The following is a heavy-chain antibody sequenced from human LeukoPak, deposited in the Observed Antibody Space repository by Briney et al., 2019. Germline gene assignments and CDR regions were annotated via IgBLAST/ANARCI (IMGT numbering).Heavy chain of an antibody. CDR3: ARSIKYYDFWSGVDY. Sequence: ASVKVSCKASGYTFTGYYMHWVRQAPGQGLEWMGWINPNSGGTNYAQKFQGRVTTTRDTSISTAYMELSRLRSDDTAVYYCARSIKYYDFWSGVDYWGQGTLVTVSS. CDR2: INPNSGGT. V-gene: IGHV1-2*02. CDR1: GYTFTGYY. D-gene: IGHD3-3*01. J-gene: IGHJ4*02.